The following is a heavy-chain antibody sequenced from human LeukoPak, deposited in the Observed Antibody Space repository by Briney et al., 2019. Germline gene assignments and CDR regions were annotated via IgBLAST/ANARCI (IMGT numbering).Heavy chain of an antibody. D-gene: IGHD1-26*01. V-gene: IGHV3-23*01. CDR2: ISDSGGST. CDR3: ARGTTTRYFDY. J-gene: IGHJ4*02. Sequence: GGSLRLSCEASGFIFGAYAMNWVRQAPGKGLQWVSVISDSGGSTDYADSAKGRFTISRDNSKKTLYLQLDSLRVDDTAVYYCARGTTTRYFDYWGQGTLVTVSS. CDR1: GFIFGAYA.